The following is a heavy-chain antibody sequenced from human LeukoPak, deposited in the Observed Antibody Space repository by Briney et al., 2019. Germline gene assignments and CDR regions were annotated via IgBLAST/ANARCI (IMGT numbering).Heavy chain of an antibody. J-gene: IGHJ1*01. CDR3: AKAPRNFWSGYAIRDEYFQH. V-gene: IGHV3-30*02. CDR2: IRCEGSNK. D-gene: IGHD3-3*01. CDR1: GFTFSSYG. Sequence: PVGSLRLSCAASGFTFSSYGMHWVRQAPGKGLEWVAFIRCEGSNKYYADSVKGRFTISRDNSKNTLYLQMNSLRAEDTAVYYCAKAPRNFWSGYAIRDEYFQHWGQGTLVTVSS.